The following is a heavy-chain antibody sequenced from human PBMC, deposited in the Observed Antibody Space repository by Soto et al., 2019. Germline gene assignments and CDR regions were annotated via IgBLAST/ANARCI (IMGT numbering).Heavy chain of an antibody. V-gene: IGHV3-30*18. CDR1: GFTFSSYG. J-gene: IGHJ4*02. Sequence: GGSLRLSCAASGFTFSSYGMHWVRQAPGKGLEWVAVISYDGSNKYYADSVKGRFTISRDNSKNTLYLQMNSLRAEDTAVYYCAKAARGYSGYDFSSYWGQGTLVTVSS. CDR3: AKAARGYSGYDFSSY. CDR2: ISYDGSNK. D-gene: IGHD5-12*01.